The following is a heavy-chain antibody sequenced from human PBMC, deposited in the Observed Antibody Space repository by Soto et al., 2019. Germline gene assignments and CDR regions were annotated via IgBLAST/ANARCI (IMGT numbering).Heavy chain of an antibody. CDR3: AKTAGDYPLYWYFDL. CDR2: ISYDGSNK. D-gene: IGHD4-17*01. V-gene: IGHV3-30*18. CDR1: GIIFSYYG. Sequence: QVQLVESGGGVVQPGRSLRVSCAASGIIFSYYGMHWVRQAPGKGLEWVALISYDGSNKYYRDSVKGRFTISRDNSNNTLYLQMNSLRAEDTAVYYCAKTAGDYPLYWYFDLWGRGTLVTVSS. J-gene: IGHJ2*01.